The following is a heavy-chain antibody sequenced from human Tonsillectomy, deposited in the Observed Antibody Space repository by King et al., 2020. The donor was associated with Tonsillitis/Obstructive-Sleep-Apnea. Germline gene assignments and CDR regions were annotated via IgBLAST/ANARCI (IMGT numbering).Heavy chain of an antibody. V-gene: IGHV5-10-1*01. Sequence: VQLVESGAEVKKPGESLRISCRGFGYSFSSYWIIWVRQMPGKGLEWMGRIDPSDSYTNYSPSFQGHFTFSVDKSISTAYLQWSSLSASDTAMYYRARGGIGYDFAFDIWGQGTMVTVSS. CDR2: IDPSDSYT. CDR1: GYSFSSYW. J-gene: IGHJ3*02. CDR3: ARGGIGYDFAFDI. D-gene: IGHD3-3*01.